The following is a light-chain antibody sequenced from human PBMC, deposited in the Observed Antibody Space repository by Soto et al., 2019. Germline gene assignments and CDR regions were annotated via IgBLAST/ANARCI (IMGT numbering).Light chain of an antibody. CDR1: QSISTW. CDR2: KAS. CDR3: QQYNTYPLT. V-gene: IGKV1-5*03. Sequence: DIQMTQSPSTLSASVGDRVTITCRASQSISTWLAWYQQKPGKAPKLLIYKASSLEGGVPSRFSGSGSGTEFNITISSLQPDDFATYYCQQYNTYPLTCGGGTTVDIE. J-gene: IGKJ4*02.